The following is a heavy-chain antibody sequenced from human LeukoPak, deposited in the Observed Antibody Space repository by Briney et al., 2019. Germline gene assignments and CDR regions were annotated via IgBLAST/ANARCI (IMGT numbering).Heavy chain of an antibody. CDR2: IYYSGST. V-gene: IGHV4-59*01. CDR3: ARASYYYGSGSFDC. Sequence: SETLSLTCTVSGGSISSYYWSWIRQPAGKGLEWIGYIYYSGSTNYNPSLKSRVTISVDTSKNQFSLKLSSVTAADTAVYYCARASYYYGSGSFDCWGQGTLVTVSS. CDR1: GGSISSYY. D-gene: IGHD3-10*01. J-gene: IGHJ4*02.